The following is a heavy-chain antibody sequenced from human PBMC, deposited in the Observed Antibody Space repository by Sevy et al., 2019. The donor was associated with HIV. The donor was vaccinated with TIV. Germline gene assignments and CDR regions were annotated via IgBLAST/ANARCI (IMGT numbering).Heavy chain of an antibody. Sequence: GGSLRLSCAASGFTFSSYAMHWVRQAPGKGLEWVAVISYDGSNKYYADSVKGRFTISRDNSKNTLYPQMNSLRAEDTAVYYCARGLAASLGLAVAGIWGQGTLVTVSS. V-gene: IGHV3-30-3*01. D-gene: IGHD6-19*01. J-gene: IGHJ4*02. CDR3: ARGLAASLGLAVAGI. CDR2: ISYDGSNK. CDR1: GFTFSSYA.